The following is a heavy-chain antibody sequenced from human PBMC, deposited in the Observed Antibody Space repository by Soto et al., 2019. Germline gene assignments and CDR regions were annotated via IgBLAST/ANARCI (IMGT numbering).Heavy chain of an antibody. V-gene: IGHV3-30*18. CDR3: AKEVPPGISAAGPPYSYYYGMDV. CDR1: GFTFSSYG. D-gene: IGHD6-13*01. CDR2: ISYDGSNK. J-gene: IGHJ6*02. Sequence: GGSLRLSCAASGFTFSSYGMHWVRQAPGKGLEWVAVISYDGSNKYYADSVKGRFTISRDNSKNTLYLQMNSLRAEDTAVYYCAKEVPPGISAAGPPYSYYYGMDVWGQGTTVTVSS.